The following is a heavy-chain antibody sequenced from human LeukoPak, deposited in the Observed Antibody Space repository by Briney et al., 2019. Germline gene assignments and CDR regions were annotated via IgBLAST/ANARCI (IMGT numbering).Heavy chain of an antibody. CDR1: GYTFTGYY. Sequence: GASVKVSCKASGYTFTGYYMHWVRQAPGQGLEWMGWINPNSGGTNYAQKFQGRVTMTRNTSISTAYMELSSLRSEDTAVYYCARVGTTHDAFDIWGQGTMVTVSS. D-gene: IGHD1-7*01. V-gene: IGHV1-2*02. CDR3: ARVGTTHDAFDI. J-gene: IGHJ3*02. CDR2: INPNSGGT.